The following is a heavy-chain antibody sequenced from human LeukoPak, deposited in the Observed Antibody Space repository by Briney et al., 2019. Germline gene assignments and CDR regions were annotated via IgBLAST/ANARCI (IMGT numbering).Heavy chain of an antibody. CDR1: GGSISSSS. V-gene: IGHV3-21*01. J-gene: IGHJ3*01. CDR2: IDFTSTYI. Sequence: ETLSLTCTVSGGSISSSSYYWGWIRQPPGKGLEWVSSIDFTSTYIDYADSVKGRFAISRDNAKKSLYLQMNSLRVDDTAVYYCAKDESRVRGVIRDAFDFWGQGTLLTVSS. D-gene: IGHD3-10*01. CDR3: AKDESRVRGVIRDAFDF.